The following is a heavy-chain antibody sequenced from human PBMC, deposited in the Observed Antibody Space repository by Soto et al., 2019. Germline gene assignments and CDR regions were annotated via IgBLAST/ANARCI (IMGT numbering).Heavy chain of an antibody. J-gene: IGHJ4*02. CDR1: GFTFNAAW. V-gene: IGHV3-15*01. D-gene: IGHD6-13*01. CDR2: IKSKTDGGTT. CDR3: TTGLAAAGTNY. Sequence: PGGSLRLSCAASGFTFNAAWMSWVRQAPGKGLEWVGRIKSKTDGGTTDFAAPVKGRSTISRDDSKNTVYLQMNSLKIEDTAVYYCTTGLAAAGTNYWGQGTLVTVSS.